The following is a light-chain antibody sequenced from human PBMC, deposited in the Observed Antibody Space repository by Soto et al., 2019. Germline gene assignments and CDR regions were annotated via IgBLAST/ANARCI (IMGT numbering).Light chain of an antibody. V-gene: IGKV1-39*01. CDR3: QQGYTVPYT. J-gene: IGKJ2*01. CDR2: TTS. CDR1: QNIASS. Sequence: DIQITQSPSSLSASVGGGVTITCRASQNIASSLNWYQQKPGKAPRLLVYTTSILQSGVPSRFSGSGSGTYFTLTITRLQPEDFATYYCQQGYTVPYTFGQGTDLQIK.